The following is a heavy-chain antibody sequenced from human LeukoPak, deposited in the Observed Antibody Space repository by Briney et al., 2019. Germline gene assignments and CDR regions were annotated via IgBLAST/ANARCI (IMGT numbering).Heavy chain of an antibody. CDR3: TAKLGFTYGVDF. V-gene: IGHV3-15*01. CDR1: GFTFTNAW. CDR2: IKSRTDGGTT. J-gene: IGHJ4*02. D-gene: IGHD5-18*01. Sequence: GGSLRLSCAASGFTFTNAWMMWVRQAPGKGLEWVANIKSRTDGGTTEYAAPVNGRFSVSVDGSKNTFYLQMNSLKAEDTALYYCTAKLGFTYGVDFWGQGTLVTVSA.